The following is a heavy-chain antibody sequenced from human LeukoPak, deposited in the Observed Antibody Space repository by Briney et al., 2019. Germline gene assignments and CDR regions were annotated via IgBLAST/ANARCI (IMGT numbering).Heavy chain of an antibody. CDR3: ARFGAADV. CDR2: ISSSGNTI. CDR1: GFTFSSYE. J-gene: IGHJ6*04. V-gene: IGHV3-48*03. Sequence: GGSLRLSCAASGFTFSSYEMNWVRQAPGKGLEWVSYISSSGNTIYYADSVKGRFTISRDNAKNSLYLQMNSLRAEDTALYYCARFGAADVWGKGTTVTVSS. D-gene: IGHD1-26*01.